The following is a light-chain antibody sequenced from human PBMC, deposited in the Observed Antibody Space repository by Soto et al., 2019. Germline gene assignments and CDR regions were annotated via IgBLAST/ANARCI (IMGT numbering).Light chain of an antibody. CDR3: QQYNNWPYS. CDR1: QSIATT. CDR2: GAS. Sequence: EIVLTQSPDNLSVSPGERATLSCRASQSIATTLAWYQHKPGQAPRVLIYGASTRATDVPPRFSGSGSGTDFTLTISSLQSEDFAVYYCQQYNNWPYSFGQGTKLEIK. J-gene: IGKJ2*01. V-gene: IGKV3-15*01.